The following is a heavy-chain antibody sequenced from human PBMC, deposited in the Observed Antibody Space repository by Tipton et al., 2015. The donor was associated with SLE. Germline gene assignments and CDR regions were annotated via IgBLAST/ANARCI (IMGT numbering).Heavy chain of an antibody. D-gene: IGHD1-1*01. J-gene: IGHJ6*02. CDR2: INSDGSST. CDR1: GFTFSSYW. Sequence: SLRLSCAASGFTFSSYWMHWVRQAPGKGLLWVSRINSDGSSTGYADSVKGRFTISRDNAKNTLYLQMSSLRAEDTAVYYCVRATTGTRMDVWGQGTTVTVSS. CDR3: VRATTGTRMDV. V-gene: IGHV3-74*01.